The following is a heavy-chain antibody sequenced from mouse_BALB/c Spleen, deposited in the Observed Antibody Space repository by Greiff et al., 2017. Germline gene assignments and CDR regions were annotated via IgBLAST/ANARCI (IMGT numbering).Heavy chain of an antibody. V-gene: IGHV14-3*02. CDR1: GFNIKDTY. CDR3: AVYYRYDGAWFAY. CDR2: IDPANGNT. Sequence: VQLKESGAELVKPGASVKLSCTASGFNIKDTYMHWVKQRPEQGLEWIGRIDPANGNTKYDPKFQGKATITADTSSNTAYLQLSSLTSEDTAVYYCAVYYRYDGAWFAYWGQGTLVTVSA. J-gene: IGHJ3*01. D-gene: IGHD2-14*01.